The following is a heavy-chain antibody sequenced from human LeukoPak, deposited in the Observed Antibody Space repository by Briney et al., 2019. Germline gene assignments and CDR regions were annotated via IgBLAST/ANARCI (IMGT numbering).Heavy chain of an antibody. CDR2: INHSGST. V-gene: IGHV4-34*01. Sequence: SETLSLTCAVYGGSFSGYYWSWIRQPPGKGLEWIGEINHSGSTNYNPSLKSRVTISVDTSKNQFSLQLNSVTPEDTAVYYCARGPSYFQHWGQGTLVTVSS. CDR3: ARGPSYFQH. J-gene: IGHJ1*01. CDR1: GGSFSGYY.